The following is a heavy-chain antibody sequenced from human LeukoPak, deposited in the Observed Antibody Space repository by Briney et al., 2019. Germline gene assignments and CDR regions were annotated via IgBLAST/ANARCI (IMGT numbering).Heavy chain of an antibody. CDR2: IYSGGST. CDR1: GFTVSSNY. V-gene: IGHV3-66*01. D-gene: IGHD6-13*01. Sequence: GGALRLSCAASGFTVSSNYVSWVRQAPGKGLEWVSVIYSGGSTYYADSVKGRFTISRDNSKNTLYLQMNSLRAEDTAVYYCARARGSSWLPYYLDYWGQGTLVTVSS. CDR3: ARARGSSWLPYYLDY. J-gene: IGHJ4*02.